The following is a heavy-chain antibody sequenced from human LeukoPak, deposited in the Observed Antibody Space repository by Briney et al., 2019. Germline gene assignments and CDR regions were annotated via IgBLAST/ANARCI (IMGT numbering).Heavy chain of an antibody. CDR2: IKQDGSEK. J-gene: IGHJ4*02. CDR1: GFTLSTYW. Sequence: GGSLRLSCAASGFTLSTYWMSWVRQAPGKGLEWVANIKQDGSEKYYVDSVKGRFTISRANAKNSLYLQMNSLRAEDTAVYYCARVSQIYGSGSYYYFDYWGQGTLVTVSS. V-gene: IGHV3-7*03. D-gene: IGHD3-10*01. CDR3: ARVSQIYGSGSYYYFDY.